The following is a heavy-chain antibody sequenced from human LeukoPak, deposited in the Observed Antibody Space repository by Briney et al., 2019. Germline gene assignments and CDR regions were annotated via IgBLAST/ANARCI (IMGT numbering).Heavy chain of an antibody. V-gene: IGHV3-20*04. J-gene: IGHJ4*02. CDR2: INWNGGRI. D-gene: IGHD3-9*01. Sequence: GGSLRLSCAASGFTFNDYGMSWVRQAPGKGLEWVSGINWNGGRIDYADSVKGRFTISRDNAKNSLYLQMNSLRAEDTALYYCARVYNAALRYFDWSYPPATRYYFDYWGQGTLVTVSS. CDR3: ARVYNAALRYFDWSYPPATRYYFDY. CDR1: GFTFNDYG.